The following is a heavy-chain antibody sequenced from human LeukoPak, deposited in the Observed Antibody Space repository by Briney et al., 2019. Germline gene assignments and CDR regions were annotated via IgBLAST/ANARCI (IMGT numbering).Heavy chain of an antibody. V-gene: IGHV4-59*01. J-gene: IGHJ4*02. Sequence: PSETLSLTCTVSGGSISSYYWSWIRQPPGKGLEWIGYIYHSGSTNYNPSLKSRVTISLDTSKNQFSLKLSSVTAADTAVYYCARIAYYDSSGFSPFDYWGQGTLVTVSS. CDR2: IYHSGST. CDR3: ARIAYYDSSGFSPFDY. D-gene: IGHD3-22*01. CDR1: GGSISSYY.